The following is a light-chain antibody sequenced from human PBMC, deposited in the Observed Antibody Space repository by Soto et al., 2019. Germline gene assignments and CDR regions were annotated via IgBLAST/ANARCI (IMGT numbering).Light chain of an antibody. V-gene: IGKV1-39*01. J-gene: IGKJ5*01. Sequence: DIQMTQSPSSLSASVGDRVTISCRASQSISNNLNCYQQVPGKAPTLLIFGASNMQSGVPSRFIGSGSGTDFSLTISSLQPEDVATYYCQQRYSVPPVFGRGTRLEIK. CDR1: QSISNN. CDR2: GAS. CDR3: QQRYSVPPV.